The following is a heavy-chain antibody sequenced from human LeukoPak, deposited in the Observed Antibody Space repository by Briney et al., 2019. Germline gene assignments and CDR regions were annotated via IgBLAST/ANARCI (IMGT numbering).Heavy chain of an antibody. V-gene: IGHV1-18*01. Sequence: ASVKVSCKASGYTFTSYGISWVRQAPGQGLEWMGWISAYNGNTNYAQKLQGRVTMTTDTSTSTAYMELRSLRSDDTAVYYCARDRDIVVVPAAIAYAFDIWGQGTMVTVSS. CDR1: GYTFTSYG. D-gene: IGHD2-2*02. J-gene: IGHJ3*02. CDR3: ARDRDIVVVPAAIAYAFDI. CDR2: ISAYNGNT.